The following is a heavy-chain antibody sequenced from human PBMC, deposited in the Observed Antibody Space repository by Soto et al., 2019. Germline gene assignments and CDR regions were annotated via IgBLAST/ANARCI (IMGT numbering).Heavy chain of an antibody. V-gene: IGHV3-33*01. J-gene: IGHJ6*02. D-gene: IGHD6-19*01. CDR3: ARDRDSGWPYYYYGMDV. CDR2: IWYDGSNK. Sequence: PGGSLRLSCAASGFTFSSYGMHWVRQAPGKGLEWVAVIWYDGSNKYYADSVKGRFTISRDNSKNTLYLQMNSLGAEDTAVYYCARDRDSGWPYYYYGMDVWGQGTTVTVSS. CDR1: GFTFSSYG.